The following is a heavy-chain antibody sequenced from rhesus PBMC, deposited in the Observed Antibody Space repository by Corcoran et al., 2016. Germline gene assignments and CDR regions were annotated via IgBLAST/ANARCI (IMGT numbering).Heavy chain of an antibody. V-gene: IGHV4-127*01. D-gene: IGHD1-1*01. CDR1: GYSISSGYG. J-gene: IGHJ5-1*01. Sequence: QVPLQESGPGLVKPSETLSLTCAVSGYSISSGYGGSWIRQPPRTGWDWIGYIGGCSRTPTHNPSLNSRSTISKVTSQNPFSLQLSSVPAADTAVYYCASYGWNYSHNRFDVWGPGVLVTVSS. CDR2: IGGCSRTP. CDR3: ASYGWNYSHNRFDV.